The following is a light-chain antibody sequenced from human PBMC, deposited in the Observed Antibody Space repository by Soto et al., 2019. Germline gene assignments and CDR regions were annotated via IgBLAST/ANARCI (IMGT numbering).Light chain of an antibody. CDR2: GAS. Sequence: EIVLTQSPGTLSLSPGERATLSCRASQSVSSSYFAWYQQKPGQAPRLLIYGASSRATGIPDRVSGSGSGTDFTLTISRLEPEDFAVYYCQQYGSSSYTFGQGTKLEIK. CDR3: QQYGSSSYT. V-gene: IGKV3-20*01. J-gene: IGKJ2*01. CDR1: QSVSSSY.